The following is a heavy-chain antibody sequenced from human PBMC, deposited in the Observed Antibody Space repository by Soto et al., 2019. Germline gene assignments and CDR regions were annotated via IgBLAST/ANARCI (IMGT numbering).Heavy chain of an antibody. Sequence: QVQLVESGGGVVQPGRSLRLSCAASGFTFSSYGMHWVRQAPGKGLEWVAVISDDGSNKYYADSVKGRFTISRDNSKNTLYLQMNNLRAEDTAVYYCAKDGGRYGDYGMDVWGQGTTVTVSS. CDR2: ISDDGSNK. V-gene: IGHV3-30*18. CDR3: AKDGGRYGDYGMDV. CDR1: GFTFSSYG. D-gene: IGHD4-17*01. J-gene: IGHJ6*02.